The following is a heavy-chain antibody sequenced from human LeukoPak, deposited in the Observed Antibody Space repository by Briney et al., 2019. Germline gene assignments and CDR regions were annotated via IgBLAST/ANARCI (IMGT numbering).Heavy chain of an antibody. CDR2: IYTSGST. J-gene: IGHJ5*02. CDR3: ARGYYDFWSGYYHWFDP. V-gene: IGHV4-61*02. CDR1: GGSISSGSYY. Sequence: SQTLSLTCTVSGGSISSGSYYWSWIRQPAGKGLEWIGRIYTSGSTNYNPSLKSRVTISVDTPKNQFSLKLSSVTAADTAVYYCARGYYDFWSGYYHWFDPWGQGTLVTVSS. D-gene: IGHD3-3*01.